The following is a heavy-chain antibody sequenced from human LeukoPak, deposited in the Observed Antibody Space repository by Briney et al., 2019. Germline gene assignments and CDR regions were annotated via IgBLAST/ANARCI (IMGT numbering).Heavy chain of an antibody. CDR3: AREAAAGPSIYYYYYMDV. V-gene: IGHV4-4*07. Sequence: PSETLSLTCTVSGGSISSYYWSWIRQPAGKGLEWIGRIYTSGSTNYNPSLKSRVTMSVDTSKNQFSLKLSSVTAADTAVYYCAREAAAGPSIYYYYYMDVWGKGTTVTISS. CDR1: GGSISSYY. J-gene: IGHJ6*03. D-gene: IGHD6-13*01. CDR2: IYTSGST.